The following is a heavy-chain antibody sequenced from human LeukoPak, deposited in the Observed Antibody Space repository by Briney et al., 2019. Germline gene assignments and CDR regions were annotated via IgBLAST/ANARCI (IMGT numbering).Heavy chain of an antibody. D-gene: IGHD3-22*01. CDR1: GYTFTSYG. V-gene: IGHV1-18*01. CDR3: ARDLTDYYDSSGYVDY. Sequence: ASVKVSCKASGYTFTSYGISWVRQAPGQGLEWVGWISAYNGNTNYAQKLQGRVTMTTDTYTSTAYMELRSLRSDDTAVYYCARDLTDYYDSSGYVDYWGQGTLVTVSS. CDR2: ISAYNGNT. J-gene: IGHJ4*02.